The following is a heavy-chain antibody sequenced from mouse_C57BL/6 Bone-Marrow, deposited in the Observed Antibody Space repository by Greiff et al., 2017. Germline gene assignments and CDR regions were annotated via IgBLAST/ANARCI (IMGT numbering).Heavy chain of an antibody. V-gene: IGHV1-58*01. CDR2: IYIGNGYT. Sequence: VQLKQSGAELVRPGSSVKMSCKTSGYTFTSYGINWVKQRPGQGLEWIGYIYIGNGYTEYNDQFTGKATLTSDTSSSTAYMKLRSLTTDDAAIDFCASQNSGSSYPLGYWGKGTTLTGSS. J-gene: IGHJ2*01. CDR3: ASQNSGSSYPLGY. CDR1: GYTFTSYG. D-gene: IGHD1-1*01.